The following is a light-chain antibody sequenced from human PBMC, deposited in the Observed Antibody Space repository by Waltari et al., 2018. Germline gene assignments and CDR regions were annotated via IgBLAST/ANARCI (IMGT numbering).Light chain of an antibody. CDR3: QQYHSSPPT. CDR2: DAS. CDR1: QSVSSSY. J-gene: IGKJ4*01. Sequence: EIVLTQSPGTLSLSPGERATLSCRASQSVSSSYLAWYQQKPGQAPRLLIYDASSRATVIPDRFSGSGSGTDFTLTINRLEPEDFAVYYCQQYHSSPPTFGGGTKVEIK. V-gene: IGKV3-20*01.